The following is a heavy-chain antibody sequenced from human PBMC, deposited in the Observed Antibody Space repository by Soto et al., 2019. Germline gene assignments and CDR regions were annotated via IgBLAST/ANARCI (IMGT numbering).Heavy chain of an antibody. D-gene: IGHD2-2*01. CDR3: AKDMLRPPIVVVPAAMFFDY. J-gene: IGHJ4*02. V-gene: IGHV3-23*01. Sequence: PGGSLRLSCAASGFTLSSYAMSWVRQAPGKGLEWVSAISGSGGSTYYADSVKGRFTISRDNSKNTLYLQMNSLRAEDTAVYYCAKDMLRPPIVVVPAAMFFDYWGQGPLVTVSS. CDR2: ISGSGGST. CDR1: GFTLSSYA.